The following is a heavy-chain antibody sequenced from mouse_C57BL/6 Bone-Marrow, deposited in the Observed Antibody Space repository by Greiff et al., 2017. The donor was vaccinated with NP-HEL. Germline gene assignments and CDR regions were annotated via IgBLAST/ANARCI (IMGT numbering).Heavy chain of an antibody. J-gene: IGHJ3*01. D-gene: IGHD3-2*02. V-gene: IGHV5-4*03. Sequence: DVKLVESGGGLVKPGGSLKLSCAASGFTFSSYAMSWVRQTPEKRLEWVATISDGGSYTYYPDNVKGRFTISRDNAKNNLYLQMRHLKSEDTAMYYCARGQLRLRKAWFAYWGQGTLVTVSA. CDR2: ISDGGSYT. CDR1: GFTFSSYA. CDR3: ARGQLRLRKAWFAY.